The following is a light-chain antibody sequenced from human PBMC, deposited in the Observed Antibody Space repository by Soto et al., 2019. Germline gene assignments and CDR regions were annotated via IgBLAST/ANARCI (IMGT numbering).Light chain of an antibody. V-gene: IGLV7-46*01. CDR2: DTN. J-gene: IGLJ2*01. CDR3: LLSYGGTAV. Sequence: QTVVTQEPALTVSPGGTVTLTCASNTGPVTSGHSPCWFQQKPGQAPRTLIYDTNKKDSWTPARFSGSLVGGKAALTLSGAQPEDEADYLCLLSYGGTAVFGGGTKLTVL. CDR1: TGPVTSGHS.